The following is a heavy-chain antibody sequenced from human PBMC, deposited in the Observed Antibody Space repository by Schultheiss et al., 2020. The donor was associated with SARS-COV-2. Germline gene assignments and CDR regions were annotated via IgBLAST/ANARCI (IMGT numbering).Heavy chain of an antibody. V-gene: IGHV4-34*01. CDR3: ARSNSATGWFDP. D-gene: IGHD1-7*01. CDR1: GGSFSAYY. Sequence: SQTLSLTCAVYGGSFSAYYWSWIRQPPGKGLEWIGEINHSGSTNYNPSLKSRVTISVDTSKNQFSLKLSSVTAADTAVYYCARSNSATGWFDPWGQGTLVTVSS. J-gene: IGHJ5*02. CDR2: INHSGST.